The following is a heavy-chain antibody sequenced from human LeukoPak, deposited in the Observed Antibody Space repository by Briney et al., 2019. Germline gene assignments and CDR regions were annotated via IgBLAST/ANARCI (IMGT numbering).Heavy chain of an antibody. V-gene: IGHV3-23*01. Sequence: GGSLRLSCAASGFTFSSYAMSWVRQAPGKGLEWVSSISGSGTNTYYADSVKGRFTISRDNSRNLLFLQMSSLRVEDTAVYYCAKRRHYYGSGDYYPNPWGQGTLVTVSS. CDR3: AKRRHYYGSGDYYPNP. J-gene: IGHJ5*02. D-gene: IGHD3-10*01. CDR1: GFTFSSYA. CDR2: ISGSGTNT.